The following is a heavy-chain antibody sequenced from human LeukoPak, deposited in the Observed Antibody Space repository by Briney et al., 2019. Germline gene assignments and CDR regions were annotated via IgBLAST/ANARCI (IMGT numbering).Heavy chain of an antibody. CDR2: MNPNSGNT. J-gene: IGHJ4*02. Sequence: ASVKVSCKAFGYTFTSYDINWVRQATGQGLEWMGWMNPNSGNTGYAQKFQGRVTMTRNTSISTAYMELSSLRSEDTAVYYCARGAYYYDILTGYYYWGQGTLVTVSS. V-gene: IGHV1-8*01. CDR1: GYTFTSYD. D-gene: IGHD3-9*01. CDR3: ARGAYYYDILTGYYY.